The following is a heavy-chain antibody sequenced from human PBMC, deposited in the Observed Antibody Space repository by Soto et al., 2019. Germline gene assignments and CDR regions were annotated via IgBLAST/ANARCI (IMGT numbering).Heavy chain of an antibody. CDR1: GYTFTSYA. D-gene: IGHD6-13*01. Sequence: ASVKVSCKASGYTFTSYAMHWVRQAPGQRLEWMGWINAGNGNTKYSQKFQGRVTITRDTSASTAYMELSSLRSEDTAVYYCARGFPPPFPVRAVAGTIGDWGPGTRGTVSS. CDR3: ARGFPPPFPVRAVAGTIGD. V-gene: IGHV1-3*01. J-gene: IGHJ4*02. CDR2: INAGNGNT.